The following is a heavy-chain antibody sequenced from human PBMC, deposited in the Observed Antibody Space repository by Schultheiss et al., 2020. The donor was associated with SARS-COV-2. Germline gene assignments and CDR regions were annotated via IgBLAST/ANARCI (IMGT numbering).Heavy chain of an antibody. CDR2: IYYSGST. J-gene: IGHJ3*02. D-gene: IGHD2/OR15-2a*01. CDR3: ARLLYHAFDI. V-gene: IGHV4-39*01. CDR1: GLIFSSFA. Sequence: GSLKLSCAASGLIFSSFAMSWVRQPPGKGLEWIGSIYYSGSTYYNPSLKSRVTISVDTSKNQFSLKLSSVTAADTAVYYCARLLYHAFDIWGQGTMVTVSS.